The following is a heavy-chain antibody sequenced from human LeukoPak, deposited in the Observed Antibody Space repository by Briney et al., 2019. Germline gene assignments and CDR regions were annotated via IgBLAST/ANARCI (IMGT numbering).Heavy chain of an antibody. CDR3: ARGKVYYYGSGSYRYYGMDV. Sequence: SETLSLTCAVYGGSFSGYYWSCIRQPPGKGLEWVGEINHSGSTNYNPSLKSRVTISVDTSKNQFSLKLSSVTAADTAVYYCARGKVYYYGSGSYRYYGMDVWGQGTTVTVSS. D-gene: IGHD3-10*01. CDR1: GGSFSGYY. V-gene: IGHV4-34*01. CDR2: INHSGST. J-gene: IGHJ6*02.